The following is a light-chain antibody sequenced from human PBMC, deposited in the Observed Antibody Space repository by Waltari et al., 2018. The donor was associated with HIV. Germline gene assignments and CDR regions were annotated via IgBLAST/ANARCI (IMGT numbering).Light chain of an antibody. V-gene: IGLV2-23*02. CDR1: NNDVGYYNL. CDR3: CSYAGSGTWV. J-gene: IGLJ3*02. CDR2: EVT. Sequence: QSALTQPASVSGSPGQSITISCTGSNNDVGYYNLVSCYQQHPGKAPKLMISEVTKRPSVDSHRFSGTKSGNMASLTISGLQSEDEADYYCCSYAGSGTWVFGGGTKVTVL.